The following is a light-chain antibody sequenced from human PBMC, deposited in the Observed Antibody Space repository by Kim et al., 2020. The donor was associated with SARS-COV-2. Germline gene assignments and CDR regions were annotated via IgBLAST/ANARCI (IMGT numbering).Light chain of an antibody. CDR2: AAS. V-gene: IGKV1-9*01. J-gene: IGKJ4*01. CDR1: RGISSY. CDR3: QQLNSYPLT. Sequence: DIQLTQSPSFLSASVGDRVTITCRASRGISSYLAWYQQIPGKAPKLLIYAASTLQSGVPSRFSGSGSGTEFTLTISSLQPEDFATYYCQQLNSYPLTFGGGTKVDIK.